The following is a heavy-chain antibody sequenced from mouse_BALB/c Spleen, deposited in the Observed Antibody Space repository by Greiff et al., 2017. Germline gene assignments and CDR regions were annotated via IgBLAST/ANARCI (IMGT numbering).Heavy chain of an antibody. CDR3: TRWFFYAMDY. Sequence: QVQLQQPGAELVKPGASVKLSCKAPGYTFTSYYMYWVKQRPGQGLEWIGGINPSNGGTNFNEKFKSKATLTVDKSSSTAYMQLSSLTSEDSAVYYCTRWFFYAMDYWGQGTSVTVSS. D-gene: IGHD2-2*01. V-gene: IGHV1S81*02. CDR1: GYTFTSYY. J-gene: IGHJ4*01. CDR2: INPSNGGT.